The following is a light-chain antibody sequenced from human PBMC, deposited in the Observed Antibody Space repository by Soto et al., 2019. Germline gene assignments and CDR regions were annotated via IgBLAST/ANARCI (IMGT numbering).Light chain of an antibody. CDR2: DAS. Sequence: EIVLTQSPATLSLSPGERATLSCRASQSVSNYLGWYQQKPGQAPRLLIYDASNRATGIPARFSGSGSGTDFTLTISSLEPEDFAVYYFQQRSNWLTFGGGTKVEIK. CDR1: QSVSNY. V-gene: IGKV3-11*01. J-gene: IGKJ4*01. CDR3: QQRSNWLT.